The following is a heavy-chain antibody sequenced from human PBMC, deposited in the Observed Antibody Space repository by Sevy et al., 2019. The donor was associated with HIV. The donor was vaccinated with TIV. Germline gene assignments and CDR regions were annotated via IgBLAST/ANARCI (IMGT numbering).Heavy chain of an antibody. D-gene: IGHD6-13*01. CDR2: ISAYNGNT. V-gene: IGHV1-18*01. CDR3: ARARSSSSWYERGYYFDY. Sequence: ASVKVSCEASGYTFTSYGISWVRQAPGQGLEWMGWISAYNGNTNYAQKLQGRVTMTTDTSTSTAYMELRSLRSDDTAVYYCARARSSSSWYERGYYFDYWGQGTLVTVSS. J-gene: IGHJ4*02. CDR1: GYTFTSYG.